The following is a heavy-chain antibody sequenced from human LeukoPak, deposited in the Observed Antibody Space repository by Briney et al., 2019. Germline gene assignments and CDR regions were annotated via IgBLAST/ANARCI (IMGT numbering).Heavy chain of an antibody. CDR3: ARVLAGGDVDTSH. D-gene: IGHD5-18*01. J-gene: IGHJ4*02. Sequence: ASVKVSCKASGYILTDYYMHWVRQAPGQELGWMGRINPNSGGTNYAQKFQGRVTMTRDTSISTAYMELSRLRSDDTAVYYCARVLAGGDVDTSHWGQGTLVTVSS. CDR2: INPNSGGT. V-gene: IGHV1-2*06. CDR1: GYILTDYY.